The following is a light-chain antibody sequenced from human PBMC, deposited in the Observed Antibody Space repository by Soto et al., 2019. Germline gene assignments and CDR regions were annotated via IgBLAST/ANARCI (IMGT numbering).Light chain of an antibody. Sequence: DIQMTQSPSTLSASVGDRVTITCRASQYISGWLAWYQQKPGKAPILLIYDASSLQSGVPSRFSGSGSGTEFTLTINGLQTEDFATYYCQQYHSSRLTCGPGTKVELK. V-gene: IGKV1-5*01. CDR1: QYISGW. CDR3: QQYHSSRLT. J-gene: IGKJ3*01. CDR2: DAS.